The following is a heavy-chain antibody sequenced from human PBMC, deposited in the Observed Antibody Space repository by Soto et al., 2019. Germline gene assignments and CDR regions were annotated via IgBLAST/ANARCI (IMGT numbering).Heavy chain of an antibody. CDR2: IYSSGNT. CDR1: GDSIDRHY. V-gene: IGHV4-4*07. CDR3: TRGRGFYSDNYFDP. D-gene: IGHD3-22*01. Sequence: SETLSLTCTVSGDSIDRHYWTWIRQPAGKGPEWIGHIYSSGNTNYNPSLKSRVTMSLDTSGNQFSLSLRSVTAADTAIYYCTRGRGFYSDNYFDPWGQGTLVTVSS. J-gene: IGHJ5*02.